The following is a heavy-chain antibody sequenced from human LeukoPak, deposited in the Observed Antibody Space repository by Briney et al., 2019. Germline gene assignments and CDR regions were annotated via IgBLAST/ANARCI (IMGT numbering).Heavy chain of an antibody. CDR1: GFSFSSYR. CDR3: ARVSIVVVPAARGVDYYYYYYMDV. J-gene: IGHJ6*03. D-gene: IGHD2-2*01. CDR2: IKQDGSEK. Sequence: GGSLRLSCAASGFSFSSYRMNWVRQAPGKGLEWVANIKQDGSEKYYVDSVKGRFTISRDNAKNSLYLQMNSLRAEDTAVYYCARVSIVVVPAARGVDYYYYYYMDVWGKGTTVTISS. V-gene: IGHV3-7*01.